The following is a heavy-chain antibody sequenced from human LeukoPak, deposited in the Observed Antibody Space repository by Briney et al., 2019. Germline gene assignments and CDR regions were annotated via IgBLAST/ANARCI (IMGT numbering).Heavy chain of an antibody. CDR3: AKLRTPVALAYSSYFDY. CDR1: GFTFSSYA. V-gene: IGHV3-23*01. J-gene: IGHJ4*02. D-gene: IGHD2-15*01. Sequence: GGSLRLSCAASGFTFSSYAMSWVRQAPGKGLEWVSAISGSGGSTYYADSVKGRFTISRDNSKNTLYLQMNSLRAEDTAVYYCAKLRTPVALAYSSYFDYWGQGTLVTVSS. CDR2: ISGSGGST.